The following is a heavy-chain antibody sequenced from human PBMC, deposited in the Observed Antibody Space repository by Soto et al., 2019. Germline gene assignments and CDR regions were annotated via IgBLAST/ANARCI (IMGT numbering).Heavy chain of an antibody. V-gene: IGHV1-69*13. J-gene: IGHJ4*02. D-gene: IGHD5-18*01. CDR3: ARIATAMDPNPKFDY. CDR1: GGTFSSYA. Sequence: ASVKVSCKASGGTFSSYAISWVRQAPGQGLEWMGGIIPIFGTANYAQKFQGRVTITADESTSTAYMELSSLRSEDTAVYYCARIATAMDPNPKFDYWGQGTLVTVSS. CDR2: IIPIFGTA.